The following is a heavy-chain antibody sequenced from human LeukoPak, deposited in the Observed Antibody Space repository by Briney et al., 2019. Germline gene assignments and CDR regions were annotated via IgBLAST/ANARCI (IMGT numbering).Heavy chain of an antibody. D-gene: IGHD3-10*01. CDR3: ARLTTSVSYYMDV. V-gene: IGHV3-20*04. CDR2: INWKGGST. Sequence: PGGSLRLSCAPSGFTFEDYGMSCVRQAPGKGVECVSGINWKGGSTGYADSVKGRFTISRDNAKNSLYLQMNSLRAEDTALYYCARLTTSVSYYMDVWGKRTTVTVSS. J-gene: IGHJ6*04. CDR1: GFTFEDYG.